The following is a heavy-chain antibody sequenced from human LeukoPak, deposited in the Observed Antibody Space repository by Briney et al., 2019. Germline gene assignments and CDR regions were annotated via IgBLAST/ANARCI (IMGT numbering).Heavy chain of an antibody. V-gene: IGHV4-39*01. CDR3: ARHSRGITIFGVVLEY. J-gene: IGHJ4*02. D-gene: IGHD3-3*01. CDR1: GDSISSGSFY. Sequence: SETLSLTCTVSGDSISSGSFYWGWIRQPPGKGLEWIGSIYYGGSTYYNPSLKSRVTISVDTSKNQFSLKLNSVTAADTAVYYCARHSRGITIFGVVLEYWGQGTLVTVSS. CDR2: IYYGGST.